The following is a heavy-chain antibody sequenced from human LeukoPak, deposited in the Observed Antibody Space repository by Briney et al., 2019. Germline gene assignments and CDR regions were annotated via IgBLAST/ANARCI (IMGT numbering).Heavy chain of an antibody. CDR3: VRGSNGWSGMDV. Sequence: GGSLRLSCAVSGFTFSSYWMYWVRQAPGKGLVWVSRLNGNGDSTNYEDSVKGRFTISSDNAKSTLYLQMNSLRAEDTAIYYCVRGSNGWSGMDVWGPGTTVTVSS. D-gene: IGHD6-19*01. J-gene: IGHJ6*02. CDR2: LNGNGDST. V-gene: IGHV3-74*01. CDR1: GFTFSSYW.